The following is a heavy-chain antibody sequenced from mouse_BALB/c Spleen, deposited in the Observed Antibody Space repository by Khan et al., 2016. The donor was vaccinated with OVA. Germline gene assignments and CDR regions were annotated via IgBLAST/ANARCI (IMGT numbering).Heavy chain of an antibody. V-gene: IGHV2-6-1*01. CDR3: ARQPYVHYNIMDY. CDR2: IWSDGST. J-gene: IGHJ4*01. CDR1: GFSLTNYG. Sequence: VQLVESGPGLVAPSQSLSITCTISGFSLTNYGVHWVRQPPGKGLEWLVVIWSDGSTTYNSALKSRLTISKDNSKRQVFLKMNILQTDDTAVYFCARQPYVHYNIMDYWGQGTSVTVSS. D-gene: IGHD1-1*01.